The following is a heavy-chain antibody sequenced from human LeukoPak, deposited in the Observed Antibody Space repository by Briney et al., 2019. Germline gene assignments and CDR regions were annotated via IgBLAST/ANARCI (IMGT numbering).Heavy chain of an antibody. CDR2: ISGSGGDT. V-gene: IGHV3-23*01. J-gene: IGHJ4*02. Sequence: SGGSLRLSCAASGFTFSSYAMSWVRQAAGKGLEWVSGISGSGGDTYYADSVKGRFTISRDNAKNTLYLQMNSLRAEDTAVYYCAGDRSIASDYWGQGTLVTVSS. D-gene: IGHD6-6*01. CDR1: GFTFSSYA. CDR3: AGDRSIASDY.